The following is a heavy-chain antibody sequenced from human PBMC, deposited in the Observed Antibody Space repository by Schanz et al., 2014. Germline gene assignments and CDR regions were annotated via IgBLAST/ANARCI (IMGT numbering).Heavy chain of an antibody. J-gene: IGHJ3*01. D-gene: IGHD2-2*01. CDR3: ATMWAYCTITTFHTLEPFDV. Sequence: QVQVVQSGAEVKKPGASVKVSCKTSGYAFSDYGITWVRQAPGQGLQWMGWISPYTGNTNYAQTLQGRITLTTDTATSTAYMELRSLRSDDTALYYCATMWAYCTITTFHTLEPFDVWGQGTMVTVSS. CDR1: GYAFSDYG. V-gene: IGHV1-18*01. CDR2: ISPYTGNT.